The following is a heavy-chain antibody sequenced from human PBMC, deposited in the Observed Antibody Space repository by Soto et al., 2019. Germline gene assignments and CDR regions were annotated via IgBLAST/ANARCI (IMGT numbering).Heavy chain of an antibody. J-gene: IGHJ4*02. CDR1: GFIFNNYA. Sequence: EVHLLESGGDLVQRGGSLRLSCAASGFIFNNYAMSWVRQAPGKGLEWVSAISGSGATTYYPDSVKGHFTISRDNSKNTPYLQMNNLRAEDTAVYYCTKGGIPRRYNIPKVDFDYWGQGSLVTVSS. CDR2: ISGSGATT. D-gene: IGHD1-1*01. CDR3: TKGGIPRRYNIPKVDFDY. V-gene: IGHV3-23*01.